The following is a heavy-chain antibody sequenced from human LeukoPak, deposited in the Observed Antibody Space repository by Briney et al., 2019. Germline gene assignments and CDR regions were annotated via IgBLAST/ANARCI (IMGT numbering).Heavy chain of an antibody. CDR3: AREVEVVVTRIFDY. CDR1: GFDVSSNY. Sequence: GGSLRLSCVASGFDVSSNYMSWVRQAPGKGLDWVSLLYRDGTTYYAESVKGRFTISRDNAKNSLYLQMNSLRAEDTAVYYCAREVEVVVTRIFDYWGQGTLVTVSS. J-gene: IGHJ4*02. D-gene: IGHD3-22*01. V-gene: IGHV3-53*01. CDR2: LYRDGTT.